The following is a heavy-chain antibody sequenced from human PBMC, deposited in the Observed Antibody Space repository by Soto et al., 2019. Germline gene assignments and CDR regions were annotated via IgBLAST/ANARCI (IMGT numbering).Heavy chain of an antibody. CDR2: ISAYNGNT. V-gene: IGHV1-18*04. CDR3: ASGGYSYGYRPGYNFDY. J-gene: IGHJ4*02. CDR1: GYTFTSYG. D-gene: IGHD5-18*01. Sequence: AAVKVSCKASGYTFTSYGISWVRQAPGQGLEWMGWISAYNGNTNYAQKLQGRVTMTTDTSTSTAYMELRSLRSDDTAVYYCASGGYSYGYRPGYNFDYWGQGTLVTVSS.